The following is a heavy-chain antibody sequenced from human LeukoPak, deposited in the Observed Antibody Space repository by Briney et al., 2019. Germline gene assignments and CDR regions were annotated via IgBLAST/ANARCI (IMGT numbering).Heavy chain of an antibody. CDR3: ARGGSQADY. CDR1: GGSGGSISSDY. CDR2: IYYSGTT. V-gene: IGHV4-59*01. Sequence: PSETLSLTCTGSGGSGGSISSDYWGWLRQPPGKGLEWIGYIYYSGTTNYNPSLKGRVTISVDTSKNQFSLKLNSATAADTAVYYCARGGSQADYWGQGTLVTVSS. J-gene: IGHJ4*02.